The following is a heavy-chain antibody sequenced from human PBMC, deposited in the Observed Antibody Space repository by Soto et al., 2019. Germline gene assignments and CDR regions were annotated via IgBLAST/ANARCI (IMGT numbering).Heavy chain of an antibody. CDR3: VKVGGKINYFDY. J-gene: IGHJ4*02. Sequence: GRSLRLSCSASGFTFSNYPMHWVRQAPGKGLEYVSAISNNGGKTYYADSVKGRFTISRDNSKNTLYLQMSSLRAEDTAVYYCVKVGGKINYFDYWGQGTLVTVSS. V-gene: IGHV3-64D*06. D-gene: IGHD3-10*01. CDR2: ISNNGGKT. CDR1: GFTFSNYP.